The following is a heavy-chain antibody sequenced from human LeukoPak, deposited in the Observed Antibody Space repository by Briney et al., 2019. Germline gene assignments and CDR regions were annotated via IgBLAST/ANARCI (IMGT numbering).Heavy chain of an antibody. Sequence: ASVKVSCKASGYTFTSYGISWVRQAPGQGLEWMGGIIPFFGIAKYAQKLQGRVTITADKSTSTAYMELSSLRSEDTAVYHCATCSRLSPDYFYYMDVWGKGTTVTVSS. CDR3: ATCSRLSPDYFYYMDV. D-gene: IGHD6-6*01. J-gene: IGHJ6*03. CDR2: IIPFFGIA. CDR1: GYTFTSYG. V-gene: IGHV1-69*10.